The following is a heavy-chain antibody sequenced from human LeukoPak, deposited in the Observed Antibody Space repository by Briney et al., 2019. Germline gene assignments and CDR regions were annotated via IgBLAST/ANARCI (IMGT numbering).Heavy chain of an antibody. Sequence: GGSLRLSCAASGFTFRSYSMNRVRQAPGKGLEWVSYVSSSSSTIYYADSMKGRFTISRDNAKNSLYLQMNSLRAEDTAVYYCARDRIEQQRTLGRSTNYYQYYYMDVWGKGTTVTVSS. V-gene: IGHV3-48*01. D-gene: IGHD6-13*01. CDR3: ARDRIEQQRTLGRSTNYYQYYYMDV. CDR2: VSSSSSTI. J-gene: IGHJ6*03. CDR1: GFTFRSYS.